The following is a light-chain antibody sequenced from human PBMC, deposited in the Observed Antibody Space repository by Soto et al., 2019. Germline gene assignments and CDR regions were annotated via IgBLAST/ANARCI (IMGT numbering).Light chain of an antibody. Sequence: DIQMTQSPSTLSASVGDRVTISCRASQIISTSLAWYQQKPGKAPNLLIHDASSLESGVPSRFSGSGSGTEFTLTISSLQPDDFATYYCQQSYSTPRITFGQGTRLEIK. CDR1: QIISTS. J-gene: IGKJ5*01. CDR2: DAS. CDR3: QQSYSTPRIT. V-gene: IGKV1-5*01.